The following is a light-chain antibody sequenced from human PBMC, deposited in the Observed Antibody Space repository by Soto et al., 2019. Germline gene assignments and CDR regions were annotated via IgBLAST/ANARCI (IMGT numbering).Light chain of an antibody. V-gene: IGLV1-51*01. CDR1: SSNIGNNY. Sequence: QSVLTQPPSVSAAPGQKVTISCSGSSSNIGNNYVSWYQQLPGTAPNLLIYDNNKRPSGIPDRFSGSKSGTSATLGITGLQTGDEADYYCGTWDSSLSAKVFGTGTQLTVL. CDR3: GTWDSSLSAKV. CDR2: DNN. J-gene: IGLJ1*01.